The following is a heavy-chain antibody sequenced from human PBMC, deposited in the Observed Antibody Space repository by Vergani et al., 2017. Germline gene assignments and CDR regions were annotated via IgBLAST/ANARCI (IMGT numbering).Heavy chain of an antibody. V-gene: IGHV3-21*01. CDR3: AGFILRSLIDS. CDR1: GFTFSSYS. D-gene: IGHD3-22*01. Sequence: EVQLVESGGGLVKPGGSLRLSCAASGFTFSSYSMKWVRQAPGKGLEWVSSISSSSSYIYYADSVKGRFTISRDNAKNSRYLQMNSLRAEDTAVYYCAGFILRSLIDSGGQGTMVTVSS. J-gene: IGHJ3*02. CDR2: ISSSSSYI.